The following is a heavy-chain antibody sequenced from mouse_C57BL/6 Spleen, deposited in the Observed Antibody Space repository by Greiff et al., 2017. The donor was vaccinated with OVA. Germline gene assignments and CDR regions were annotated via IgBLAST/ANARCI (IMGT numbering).Heavy chain of an antibody. Sequence: QVQLQQSGPGLVQPSQRLSITCTVSGFSLTSYGVHWVRQSPGKGLEWLGVIWRGGSTDYNAAFISRLSISKDNSKSQVFFKMNSLQADDTAIYYCARGGTGYFDYWGQGTTLTVSS. CDR3: ARGGTGYFDY. J-gene: IGHJ2*01. CDR1: GFSLTSYG. CDR2: IWRGGST. V-gene: IGHV2-2*01. D-gene: IGHD4-1*01.